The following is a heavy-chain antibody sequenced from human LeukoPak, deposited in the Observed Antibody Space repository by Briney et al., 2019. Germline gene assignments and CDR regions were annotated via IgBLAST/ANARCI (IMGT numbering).Heavy chain of an antibody. Sequence: PSETLSLTCTVSGGSISSGDYYWSWIRQPPGKGLEWIGYIYYSGSTNYNPSLKSRVTISVDTSKNPFSLKLSSVTAADTAVYYCARDMAYCGGDCLPDYWGQGTLGTVSA. J-gene: IGHJ4*02. CDR1: GGSISSGDYY. CDR2: IYYSGST. CDR3: ARDMAYCGGDCLPDY. V-gene: IGHV4-61*08. D-gene: IGHD2-21*02.